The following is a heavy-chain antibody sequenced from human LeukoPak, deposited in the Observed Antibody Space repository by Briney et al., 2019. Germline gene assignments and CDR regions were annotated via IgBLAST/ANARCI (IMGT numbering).Heavy chain of an antibody. CDR1: GGSISRYY. D-gene: IGHD5-12*01. CDR2: IYYNGST. V-gene: IGHV4-59*01. J-gene: IGHJ4*02. Sequence: SETLSLTCTVSGGSISRYYWSWIRQPPGKGLEWIGNIYYNGSTNYKPSLKSRVTISVHTSKNQFSLNLRSLTAADTAVYYCARGGYSGYAFERWGQGTRVTVSS. CDR3: ARGGYSGYAFER.